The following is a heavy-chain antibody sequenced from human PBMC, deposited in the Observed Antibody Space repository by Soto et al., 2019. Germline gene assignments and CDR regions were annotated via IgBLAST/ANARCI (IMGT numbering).Heavy chain of an antibody. V-gene: IGHV1-69*01. Sequence: QVQLVQSGAEVKKPGSSVKVSCKASGGTFSSYAISWVRQAPGQGLEWMGGIIPIFGTANYAQKFQGRVTITADESTSTAYMELSSLRSEDTAVYYCARSPTVIVVVRAARLANYYYYGMDVWGQGTTVTVSS. CDR2: IIPIFGTA. J-gene: IGHJ6*02. CDR3: ARSPTVIVVVRAARLANYYYYGMDV. D-gene: IGHD2-2*01. CDR1: GGTFSSYA.